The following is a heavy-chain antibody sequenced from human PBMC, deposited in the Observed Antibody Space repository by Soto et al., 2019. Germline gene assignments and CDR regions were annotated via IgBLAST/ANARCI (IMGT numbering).Heavy chain of an antibody. CDR3: AKDRSWDIVVVPDALDI. Sequence: ASVKVSCKVSGYTLTELSMHWVRQAPGKGLEWMGGFDPEDGETIYAQKFQGRVTMTEDTSTDTAYMELSSLRSEDTAVYYCAKDRSWDIVVVPDALDIWGQGTMVTVSS. D-gene: IGHD2-2*01. CDR2: FDPEDGET. J-gene: IGHJ3*02. V-gene: IGHV1-24*01. CDR1: GYTLTELS.